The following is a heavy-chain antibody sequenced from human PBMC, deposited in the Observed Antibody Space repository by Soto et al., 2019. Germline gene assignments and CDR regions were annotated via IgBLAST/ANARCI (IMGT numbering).Heavy chain of an antibody. D-gene: IGHD2-15*01. V-gene: IGHV4-38-2*01. CDR1: ASSISSAYF. CDR2: IFHTGGT. J-gene: IGHJ3*02. CDR3: ARTWLAGGTPADAFDI. Sequence: SETLSLTCAVSASSISSAYFWGWIRQPPGKGLEWIATIFHTGGTYYNPSLKSRVTISVDTSDNQFSLRLNSVTAADTALYFCARTWLAGGTPADAFDIWGQGTMVTVSS.